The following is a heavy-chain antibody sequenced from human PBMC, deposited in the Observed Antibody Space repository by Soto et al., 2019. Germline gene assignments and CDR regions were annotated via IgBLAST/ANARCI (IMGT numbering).Heavy chain of an antibody. V-gene: IGHV3-74*01. Sequence: EVPLVESGGGLVQPGGSLRLSCAASGFTFSTYWMHWVRQAPGKGLVCVSRINSDGSSTSYADSVKGRFTISRDNAKNTLYLQMNSLRAEDTAVYYCARERGDWYFDLWGRGTLVTVSS. CDR1: GFTFSTYW. D-gene: IGHD3-10*01. CDR3: ARERGDWYFDL. J-gene: IGHJ2*01. CDR2: INSDGSST.